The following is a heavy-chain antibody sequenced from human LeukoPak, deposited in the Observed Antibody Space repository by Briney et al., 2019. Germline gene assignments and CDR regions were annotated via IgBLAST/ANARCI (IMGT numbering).Heavy chain of an antibody. Sequence: ASVKVSCKVSGYTLTELSMHWVRQAPGKGLEWMGGFDPEDGETIYAQKFQGRVTMTEDTSTDTAYMELSSLRSEDTAVYYCATADRNLLLMILVLVYWGQGTLVTVFS. CDR2: FDPEDGET. D-gene: IGHD3-16*01. CDR3: ATADRNLLLMILVLVY. J-gene: IGHJ4*02. CDR1: GYTLTELS. V-gene: IGHV1-24*01.